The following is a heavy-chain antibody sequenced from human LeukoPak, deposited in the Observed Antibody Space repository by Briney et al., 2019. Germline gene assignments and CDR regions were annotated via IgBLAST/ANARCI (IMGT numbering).Heavy chain of an antibody. D-gene: IGHD5-18*01. CDR3: ARTLGGYSYGLGVFDI. Sequence: SETLSLTCTVSGGSISSYYWSWIRQPPGKGLEWIGYIYYSGSTNYNPSLKSRVTISVDTSKNQFSLKLSSVTAADTAVYYCARTLGGYSYGLGVFDIWGQGTMVTVSS. CDR2: IYYSGST. V-gene: IGHV4-59*08. CDR1: GGSISSYY. J-gene: IGHJ3*02.